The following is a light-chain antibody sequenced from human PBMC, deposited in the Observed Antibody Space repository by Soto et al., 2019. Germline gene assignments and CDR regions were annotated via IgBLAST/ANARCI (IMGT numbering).Light chain of an antibody. CDR3: QLYNKWPPLT. CDR1: QSVSSD. V-gene: IGKV3-15*01. J-gene: IGKJ4*01. Sequence: EIVMTQSPATLSVSPGERATLSCRASQSVSSDLAWDQQKPGQAPRLLIYDGSTRATGIPGRFSGSGSGTEVTLTISSLESVDFALCSCQLYNKWPPLTFGGGTKVEI. CDR2: DGS.